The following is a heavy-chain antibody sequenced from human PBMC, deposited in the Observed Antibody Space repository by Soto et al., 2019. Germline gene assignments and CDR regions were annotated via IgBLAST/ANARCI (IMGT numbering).Heavy chain of an antibody. V-gene: IGHV1-58*01. Sequence: TSVKVSCKASRFTFTISTVQLLRQARGQRLECIGWIVVGSGNTNYAQKFQERVTITRDMSTSTAYMELSSLRSEDTAVYYCAAGTPSGSYSRYYYYGMDVWGQGTTVTVSS. CDR1: RFTFTIST. D-gene: IGHD1-26*01. CDR3: AAGTPSGSYSRYYYYGMDV. CDR2: IVVGSGNT. J-gene: IGHJ6*02.